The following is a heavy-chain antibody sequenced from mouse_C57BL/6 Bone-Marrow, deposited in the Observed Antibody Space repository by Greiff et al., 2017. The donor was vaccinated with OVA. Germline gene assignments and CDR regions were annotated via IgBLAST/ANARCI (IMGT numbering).Heavy chain of an antibody. Sequence: VQRVESGAELARPGASVKLSCKASGYTFTSYGISWVKQRTGQGLEWIGEIYPRSGNTYYNEKFKGKATLTADKSSSTAYMELRSLTSEDSAVYFCARSGDVDYWGQGTTLTVSS. CDR2: IYPRSGNT. J-gene: IGHJ2*01. V-gene: IGHV1-81*01. CDR1: GYTFTSYG. D-gene: IGHD3-1*01. CDR3: ARSGDVDY.